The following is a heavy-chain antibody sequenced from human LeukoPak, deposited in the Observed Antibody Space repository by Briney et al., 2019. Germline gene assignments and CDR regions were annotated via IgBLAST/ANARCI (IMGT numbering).Heavy chain of an antibody. CDR2: ISYDGNHK. J-gene: IGHJ4*02. V-gene: IGHV3-30-3*01. CDR3: AKWHTTGYYFDY. D-gene: IGHD1-26*01. CDR1: GFTFSNYA. Sequence: GGSLRLSCAASGFTFSNYAMHWVRQAPGKGLEWVAVISYDGNHKYYADSVKGRLTISRDNSKNTLYLQMNSLRAEDTAVYYCAKWHTTGYYFDYWGQGTLVTVSS.